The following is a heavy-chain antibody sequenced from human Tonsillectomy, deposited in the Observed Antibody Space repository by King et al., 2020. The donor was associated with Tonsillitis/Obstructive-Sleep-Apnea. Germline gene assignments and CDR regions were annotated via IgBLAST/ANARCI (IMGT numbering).Heavy chain of an antibody. J-gene: IGHJ5*02. D-gene: IGHD5-18*01. V-gene: IGHV1-69*01. CDR2: IIPIFGTA. CDR3: ARVGYSYGLLLGWFDP. CDR1: GGTFSSYA. Sequence: LVQSGAEVKKPGSSVKVSCKASGGTFSSYAISWVRQAPGQGLEWMGGIIPIFGTANYAQEFQGRVTITADESTSTAYMELRSLRSEDTAVYYCARVGYSYGLLLGWFDPWGQGTLVTVSS.